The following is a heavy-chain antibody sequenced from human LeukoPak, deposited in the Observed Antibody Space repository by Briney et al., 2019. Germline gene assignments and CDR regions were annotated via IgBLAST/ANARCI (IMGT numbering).Heavy chain of an antibody. V-gene: IGHV3-74*01. Sequence: PGGSLSLSCAASGFTFSSYWMHWVRQAPGKGLVWVSRINSDGSNTGYADTVKGRFTISRDNAENTLYLQMNSLRAEDTAVYYCVRTSSAWYVFDNWGQGTLVIVSS. J-gene: IGHJ4*02. CDR2: INSDGSNT. CDR3: VRTSSAWYVFDN. D-gene: IGHD6-19*01. CDR1: GFTFSSYW.